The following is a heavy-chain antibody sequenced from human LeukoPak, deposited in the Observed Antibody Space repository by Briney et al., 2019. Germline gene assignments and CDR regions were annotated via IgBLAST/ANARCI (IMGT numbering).Heavy chain of an antibody. V-gene: IGHV1-69*13. CDR1: GGTFSSYA. CDR2: IIPIFGTA. Sequence: SVKVSCKASGGTFSSYAISWVRQAPGQGLEWMGGIIPIFGTANYAQKFQGRVTITADESTSTAYMELSSLRSEDTAVYYCARDVVRGVMGPAGYWGQGTLVTVSS. D-gene: IGHD3-10*01. CDR3: ARDVVRGVMGPAGY. J-gene: IGHJ4*02.